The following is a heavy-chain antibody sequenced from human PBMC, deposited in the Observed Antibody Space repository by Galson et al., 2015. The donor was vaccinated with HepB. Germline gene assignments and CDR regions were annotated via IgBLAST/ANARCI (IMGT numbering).Heavy chain of an antibody. CDR2: ISGYNGNT. CDR1: GYTFTNYG. J-gene: IGHJ5*02. D-gene: IGHD3-9*01. Sequence: SVKVSCKASGYTFTNYGICWVRQAPGQGLEWMGWISGYNGNTNYAQKLQGRVTMTTDTSTSTAYMELRSLRSDDTAVCYCARDHNYFDWLLLGHRAHVDNWFDPWGQGTLVTVSS. CDR3: ARDHNYFDWLLLGHRAHVDNWFDP. V-gene: IGHV1-18*01.